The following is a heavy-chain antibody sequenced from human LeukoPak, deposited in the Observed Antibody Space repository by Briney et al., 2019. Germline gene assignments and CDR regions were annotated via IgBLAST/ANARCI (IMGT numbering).Heavy chain of an antibody. Sequence: PGGSLRLSCAASGFTFSSFSMNWVRQAPGKGLEWVSFITSSSTYIYYADSVKGRFTISRDSAKNSLDLQMNSLRVEDTAIYYCARSAMDPTFDYWGQGTLVTVSS. CDR3: ARSAMDPTFDY. V-gene: IGHV3-21*01. CDR2: ITSSSTYI. J-gene: IGHJ4*02. D-gene: IGHD5-18*01. CDR1: GFTFSSFS.